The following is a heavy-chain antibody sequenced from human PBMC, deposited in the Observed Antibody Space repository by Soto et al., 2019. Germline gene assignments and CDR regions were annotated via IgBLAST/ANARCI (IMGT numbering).Heavy chain of an antibody. J-gene: IGHJ3*02. CDR2: ISSSSSYI. V-gene: IGHV3-21*01. CDR3: ARRMVNDAFDI. CDR1: GFTFSSYS. D-gene: IGHD3-10*01. Sequence: NPGGSLRLSCAASGFTFSSYSMSWVRQAPGKGLEWVSSISSSSSYIYYAESVKGRFTISRDNAKNSLYLQMNSLRAEDTVVYYCARRMVNDAFDIWGQGTMVTVS.